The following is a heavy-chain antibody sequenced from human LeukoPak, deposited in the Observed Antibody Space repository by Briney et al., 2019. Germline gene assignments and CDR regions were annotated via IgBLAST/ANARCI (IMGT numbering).Heavy chain of an antibody. J-gene: IGHJ2*01. CDR1: GGSFSGYY. CDR2: INHSGST. CDR3: AKSYSYGYRYFDL. Sequence: SETLSLTCAVYGGSFSGYYWSWIRQPPGKGLEWIGEINHSGSTNYNPSLKSRVTMSVDTSKNQFSLKLSSVTAADTAVYYCAKSYSYGYRYFDLWGRGTLVTVSS. D-gene: IGHD5-18*01. V-gene: IGHV4-34*01.